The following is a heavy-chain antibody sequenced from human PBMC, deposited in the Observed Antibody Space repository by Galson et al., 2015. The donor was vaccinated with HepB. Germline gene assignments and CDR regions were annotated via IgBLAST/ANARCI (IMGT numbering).Heavy chain of an antibody. Sequence: CAISGDSASSNSAAWNWIRQSPSRGLEWLGRTYYRSKWYNDYAVSVKSRITINPDTSKNQFSLQLNSVTPEDTAVYYCARGLSDSSSWYHRPHFDYWGQGTLVTVSS. CDR1: GDSASSNSAA. CDR2: TYYRSKWYN. D-gene: IGHD6-13*01. J-gene: IGHJ4*02. CDR3: ARGLSDSSSWYHRPHFDY. V-gene: IGHV6-1*01.